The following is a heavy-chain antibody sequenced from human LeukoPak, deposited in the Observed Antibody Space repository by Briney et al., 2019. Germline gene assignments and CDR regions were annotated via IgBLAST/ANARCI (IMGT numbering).Heavy chain of an antibody. CDR1: GFTFSSYS. D-gene: IGHD6-13*01. J-gene: IGHJ4*02. V-gene: IGHV3-21*01. CDR2: IISSSSYI. CDR3: ARQSDKAAGGTFAFDY. Sequence: GECLRLSCAASGFTFSSYSMNWVRQAPGKGLEWVSSIISSSSYIYYADSVKGRFTISRDNAKNSLYLQMNSLRAEDTAVYYCARQSDKAAGGTFAFDYWGQGALVTVS.